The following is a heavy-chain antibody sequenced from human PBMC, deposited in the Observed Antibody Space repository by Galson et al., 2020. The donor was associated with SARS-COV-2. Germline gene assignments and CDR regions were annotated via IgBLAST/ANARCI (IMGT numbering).Heavy chain of an antibody. CDR3: ARDEDIVAKDHGFDY. J-gene: IGHJ4*02. CDR1: GYTFTSYG. CDR2: ISAYNGNT. Sequence: ASVKVSCKASGYTFTSYGISWVRQAPGQGLEWMGWISAYNGNTNYAQKLQGRVTMTTDTSTSTAYMELRSLRSDDTAVYYCARDEDIVAKDHGFDYWGQGTLVTVSS. V-gene: IGHV1-18*01. D-gene: IGHD5-12*01.